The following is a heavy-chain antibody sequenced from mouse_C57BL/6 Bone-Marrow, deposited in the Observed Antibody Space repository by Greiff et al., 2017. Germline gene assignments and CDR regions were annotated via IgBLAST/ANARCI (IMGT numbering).Heavy chain of an antibody. CDR1: GYTFTSYW. D-gene: IGHD1-1*01. Sequence: QVQLQQSGAELVKPGASVKLSCKASGYTFTSYWMHWVKQRPGRGLEWIGRIDPNSGGTKYNEKFKSKATLTVDKPSITAYMQLSSLTSEDSAVYYCARGDTTVVARGYAMDYWGQGTSVTVSS. CDR2: IDPNSGGT. V-gene: IGHV1-72*01. CDR3: ARGDTTVVARGYAMDY. J-gene: IGHJ4*01.